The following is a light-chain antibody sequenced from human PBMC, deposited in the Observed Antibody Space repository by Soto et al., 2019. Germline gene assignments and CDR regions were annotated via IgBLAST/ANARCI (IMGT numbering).Light chain of an antibody. CDR1: QTITSW. V-gene: IGKV1-5*01. J-gene: IGKJ2*01. CDR2: DGS. CDR3: QQYSTYPYT. Sequence: DIQMTQSPSTLSASVGDRVTITCRASQTITSWLAWYQQKPGAAPKLLIYDGSSWESGVSSRFSGSGSGTEFTLAISSLRPEDVATYYCQQYSTYPYTFGQGTKLEIK.